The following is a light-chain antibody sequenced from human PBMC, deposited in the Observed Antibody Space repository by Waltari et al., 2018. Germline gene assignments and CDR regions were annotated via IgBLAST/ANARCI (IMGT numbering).Light chain of an antibody. Sequence: QSDLTQPSSVSGFPEQSVTISCTGSSGDVGGSTSVSWYQQIPGKAPKLIIYDVSKRPSGVPDHFAGTMSDNTASLTVSGLQAEDEADYFCCSYAANKVVFGGGTRLTVL. CDR2: DVS. J-gene: IGLJ2*01. CDR1: SGDVGGSTS. V-gene: IGLV2-11*01. CDR3: CSYAANKVV.